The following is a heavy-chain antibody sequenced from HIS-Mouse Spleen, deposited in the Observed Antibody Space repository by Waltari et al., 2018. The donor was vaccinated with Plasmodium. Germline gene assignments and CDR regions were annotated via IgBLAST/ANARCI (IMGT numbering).Heavy chain of an antibody. Sequence: EVQLVESGGGLVQPGGSLRLSCAASGFTFSSYWMRWVCQDPGKGREWVAKRKQDGSGKYDVDSVKCRFTISRDNDKNSLYLQMNSLRAEDTAVYYCARGRGACFDYWGQGTLVTVSS. CDR3: ARGRGACFDY. J-gene: IGHJ4*02. CDR1: GFTFSSYW. V-gene: IGHV3-7*01. CDR2: RKQDGSGK. D-gene: IGHD3-16*01.